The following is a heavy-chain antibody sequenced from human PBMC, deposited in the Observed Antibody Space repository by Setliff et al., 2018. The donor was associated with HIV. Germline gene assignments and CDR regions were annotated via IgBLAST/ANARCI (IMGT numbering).Heavy chain of an antibody. CDR3: ARPHSGRGGGAWFDS. D-gene: IGHD6-19*01. CDR2: MIYGGDT. CDR1: GGSITSGNYY. J-gene: IGHJ5*01. V-gene: IGHV4-39*01. Sequence: NPSETLSLTCRVYGGSITSGNYYWGWIRQAPGKGLEWIASMIYGGDTWYNPSLKSRVTIYVDTANNEISLRLSSVTAEDTAVYRCARPHSGRGGGAWFDSWGQGIQVTVSS.